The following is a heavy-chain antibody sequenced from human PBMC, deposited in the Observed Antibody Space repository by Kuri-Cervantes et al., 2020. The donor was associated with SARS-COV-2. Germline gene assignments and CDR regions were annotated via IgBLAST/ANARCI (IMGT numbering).Heavy chain of an antibody. D-gene: IGHD3-3*01. J-gene: IGHJ4*02. CDR1: GFNYHNYA. CDR2: ISYDGSNK. CDR3: ASGYYDFWSGYDY. Sequence: GGSLRLSCSASGFNYHNYAMHWVRQAPGKGLEWVAVISYDGSNKYYADSVKGRFTISRDNSKNTLYLQMNSLRAEDTAVYYCASGYYDFWSGYDYWGQGTLVTVSS. V-gene: IGHV3-30-3*01.